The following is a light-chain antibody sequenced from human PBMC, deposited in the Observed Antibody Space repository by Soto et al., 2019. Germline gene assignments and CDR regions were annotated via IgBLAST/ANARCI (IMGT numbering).Light chain of an antibody. V-gene: IGKV3-15*01. CDR2: GSF. Sequence: IVLTQPPSTLSLSPGKRATLSCRASQSVYNNVAWYQQTPGQAPRLLIVGSFARATGIPARFSGSGSGSEFTLTISGLQSEDFAVYYCQQYNDRPPITFGQGTRLANK. CDR1: QSVYNN. J-gene: IGKJ5*01. CDR3: QQYNDRPPIT.